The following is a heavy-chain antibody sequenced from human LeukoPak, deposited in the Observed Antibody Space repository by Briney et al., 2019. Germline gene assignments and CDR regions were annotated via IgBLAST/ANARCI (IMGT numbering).Heavy chain of an antibody. Sequence: GGSLRLSCAASGFTVSSNYMSWVRQAPGKGQEWVSVIYSGGSTYYADSVKGRFTISRDNSKNTLYLQMNSLRAEDTAVYYCASSENYDYVWGPWGQGTLVTVSS. V-gene: IGHV3-66*01. CDR3: ASSENYDYVWGP. J-gene: IGHJ5*02. D-gene: IGHD3-16*01. CDR1: GFTVSSNY. CDR2: IYSGGST.